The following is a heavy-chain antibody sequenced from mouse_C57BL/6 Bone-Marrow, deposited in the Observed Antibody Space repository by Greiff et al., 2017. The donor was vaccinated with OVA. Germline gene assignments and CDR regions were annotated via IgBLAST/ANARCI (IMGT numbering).Heavy chain of an antibody. CDR1: GYTFTSYW. CDR2: IYPGSGST. CDR3: ARYGAYYSNYDYAMDY. D-gene: IGHD2-5*01. J-gene: IGHJ4*01. V-gene: IGHV1-55*01. Sequence: VKLQQPGAELVKPGASVKMSCKASGYTFTSYWITWVKQRPGQGLEWIGDIYPGSGSTNYNEKFKSKATLTVDTSSSTAYMQLSSLTSEDSAVYYCARYGAYYSNYDYAMDYWGQGTSVTVSS.